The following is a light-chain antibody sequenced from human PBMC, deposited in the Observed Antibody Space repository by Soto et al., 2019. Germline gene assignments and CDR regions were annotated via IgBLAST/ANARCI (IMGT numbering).Light chain of an antibody. J-gene: IGLJ1*01. V-gene: IGLV2-14*03. CDR2: DVS. CDR3: SSYSSRNTHV. Sequence: QSALTQPASVSGSPGQSITISCTGTSSDVGGYNYVSWYQQHPGKVPKLMIYDVSNRPSGVSNRFSGSKSGNTASLTISGLQDEDEADYYCSSYSSRNTHVFGTGTKVTVL. CDR1: SSDVGGYNY.